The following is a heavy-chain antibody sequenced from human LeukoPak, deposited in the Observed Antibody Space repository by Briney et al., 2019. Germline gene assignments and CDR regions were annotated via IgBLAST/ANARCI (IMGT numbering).Heavy chain of an antibody. Sequence: SETLSLTCAVYGGSFSGYYWSWIRQPPGKGLEWIGEINHSGSTNYNLSLKSRVTISVDTSKNQFSLKLSSVTAADTAVYYCARGWYYDILTGYSPTFDYWGQGTLVTVSS. D-gene: IGHD3-9*01. CDR3: ARGWYYDILTGYSPTFDY. CDR2: INHSGST. CDR1: GGSFSGYY. J-gene: IGHJ4*02. V-gene: IGHV4-34*01.